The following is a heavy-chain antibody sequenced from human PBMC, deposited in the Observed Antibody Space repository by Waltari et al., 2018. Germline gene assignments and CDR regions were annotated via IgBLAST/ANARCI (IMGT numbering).Heavy chain of an antibody. CDR1: GFTFSSYA. J-gene: IGHJ3*02. V-gene: IGHV3-23*04. Sequence: EVQLVESGGGLVQPGGSLRLSCAASGFTFSSYAMSWVRQAPGKGLEWVSAISGSGGSTYYADSVKGRFTISRDNSKNTLYLQMNSLRAEDTAVYYCAKDQYSGNSRHGAFDIWGQGTMVIVSS. CDR3: AKDQYSGNSRHGAFDI. CDR2: ISGSGGST. D-gene: IGHD1-26*01.